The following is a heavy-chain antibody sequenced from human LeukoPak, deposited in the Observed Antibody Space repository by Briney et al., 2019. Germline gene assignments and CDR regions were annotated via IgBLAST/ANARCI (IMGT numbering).Heavy chain of an antibody. J-gene: IGHJ3*02. V-gene: IGHV3-66*04. Sequence: PGGSLRLSCAASGFTVSSNYMSWVRQAPGKGLEWVSVIYSGGSTYYADSVKGRFTISRDNSKNTLYLQMNSLRAGDTAVYYCARQWQKGAFDIWGQGTMVTVSS. CDR2: IYSGGST. CDR1: GFTVSSNY. D-gene: IGHD5-12*01. CDR3: ARQWQKGAFDI.